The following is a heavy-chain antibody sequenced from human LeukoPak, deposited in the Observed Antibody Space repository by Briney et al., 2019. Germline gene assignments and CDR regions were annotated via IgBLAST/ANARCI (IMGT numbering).Heavy chain of an antibody. J-gene: IGHJ4*02. CDR3: ARSGSTGYSLDY. CDR2: INPNSGGT. CDR1: GYTFTGYY. Sequence: ASVKVSCKASGYTFTGYYIHWVRQAPGQGLEWMGWINPNSGGTNYAQKFQGRVSMPRDTSSRTAYMELSRLRSDDTAVYFCARSGSTGYSLDYWGQGTLVTVSS. V-gene: IGHV1-2*02. D-gene: IGHD3-22*01.